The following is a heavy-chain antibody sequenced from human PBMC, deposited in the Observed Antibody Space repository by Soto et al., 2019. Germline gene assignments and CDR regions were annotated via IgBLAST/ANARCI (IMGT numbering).Heavy chain of an antibody. Sequence: PGGSLRLSCAASGFTFSSYVMQWVRQAPGKGLEWVALISYDGSNKYYADSVKGRFTISRDNSKNTLYLQMNSLRGEDTAVYYCARIHNSNFDDWGQGTRVTVSS. CDR2: ISYDGSNK. V-gene: IGHV3-30-3*01. D-gene: IGHD1-20*01. CDR1: GFTFSSYV. J-gene: IGHJ4*02. CDR3: ARIHNSNFDD.